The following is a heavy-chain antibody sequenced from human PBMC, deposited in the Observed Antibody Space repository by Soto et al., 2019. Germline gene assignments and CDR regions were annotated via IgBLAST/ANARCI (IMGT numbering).Heavy chain of an antibody. CDR2: TYYRSKWYN. V-gene: IGHV6-1*01. D-gene: IGHD6-13*01. CDR3: ARDGEQQLVPNFDY. J-gene: IGHJ4*02. Sequence: QSQTLSLTCAISGDSVSSNSAAWNWIRQSPSRGLEWLGRTYYRSKWYNDYAVSVKSRITINPDTSKNQFSLQLNSVTPEDTAVYYCARDGEQQLVPNFDYWGQGTLVTVSS. CDR1: GDSVSSNSAA.